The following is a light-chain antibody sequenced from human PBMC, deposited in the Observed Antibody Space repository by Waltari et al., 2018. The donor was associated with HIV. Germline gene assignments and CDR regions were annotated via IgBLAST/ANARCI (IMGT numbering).Light chain of an antibody. V-gene: IGKV3-11*01. Sequence: EIVLTQSPATLSVSPGERAILSCRASQSVSRHLDWYQQKSGQAPRLLIYEISTRAAGTPGRFNGSGSGTDFTLTITDVEPADVAVYYCQQRGTWPQVTFGGGTRVEI. J-gene: IGKJ4*01. CDR3: QQRGTWPQVT. CDR2: EIS. CDR1: QSVSRH.